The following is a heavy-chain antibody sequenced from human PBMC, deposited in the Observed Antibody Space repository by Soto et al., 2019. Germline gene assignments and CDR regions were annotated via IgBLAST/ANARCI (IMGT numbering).Heavy chain of an antibody. V-gene: IGHV3-30-3*01. D-gene: IGHD2-2*01. Sequence: PGGSLRLSCAASGFNFNTYGIHWVRQAPGRGLEWVAATSSDGNDKYYADSVKGRFTISRDNSKNTLFLQMSSLRAEDTALYYCARDIGYCTTTTCYDIGNWFDPWGQGTLVTVSS. CDR2: TSSDGNDK. CDR1: GFNFNTYG. CDR3: ARDIGYCTTTTCYDIGNWFDP. J-gene: IGHJ5*02.